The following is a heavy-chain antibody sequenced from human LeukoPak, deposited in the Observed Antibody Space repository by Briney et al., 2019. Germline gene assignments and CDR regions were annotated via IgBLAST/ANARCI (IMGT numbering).Heavy chain of an antibody. CDR2: FDPEDGET. D-gene: IGHD5-18*01. CDR1: GCTLTELS. J-gene: IGHJ5*02. V-gene: IGHV1-24*01. Sequence: ASVKVSCKVSGCTLTELSMHWVRQAPGKGLEWMGGFDPEDGETIYAQKFQGRVTMTEDTSTDTAYMELSSLRSEDTAVYYCAARRIQLWSAPYNWFDPWGQGTLVTVSS. CDR3: AARRIQLWSAPYNWFDP.